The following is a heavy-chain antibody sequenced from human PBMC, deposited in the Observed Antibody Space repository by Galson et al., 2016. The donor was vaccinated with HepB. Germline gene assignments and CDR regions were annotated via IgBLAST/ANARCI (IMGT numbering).Heavy chain of an antibody. CDR1: GLTFNSYA. Sequence: SLRLSCAVSGLTFNSYAMSWVRQAPGKGLEWVSAISGSGGTTYYADSVKGRLTFSRDYSQNTLYLEMNSLRVEDTAVYYCAKVGRTIDAFDIWGQGTMVTVSS. CDR3: AKVGRTIDAFDI. CDR2: ISGSGGTT. D-gene: IGHD5-24*01. J-gene: IGHJ3*02. V-gene: IGHV3-23*01.